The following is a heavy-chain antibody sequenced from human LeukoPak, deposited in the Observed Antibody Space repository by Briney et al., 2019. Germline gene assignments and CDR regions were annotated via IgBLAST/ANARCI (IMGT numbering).Heavy chain of an antibody. CDR1: RFTFSRYG. Sequence: HPGGSLRLSCAASRFTFSRYGMNWVRQTPGKGLEWVSAISGSGDRTYHADSVRGCFTISRDNSKNMLYLQMNSLRAEDTAVYYCARDGGVVRGVIIRGDYFDYWGQGTVVTVSS. CDR3: ARDGGVVRGVIIRGDYFDY. V-gene: IGHV3-23*01. CDR2: ISGSGDRT. D-gene: IGHD3-10*01. J-gene: IGHJ4*02.